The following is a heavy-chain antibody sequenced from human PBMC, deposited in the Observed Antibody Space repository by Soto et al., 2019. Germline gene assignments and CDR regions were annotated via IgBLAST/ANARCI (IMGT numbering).Heavy chain of an antibody. V-gene: IGHV2-5*02. CDR1: GFSLSSNEMG. CDR2: IYWDDDK. CDR3: AHRLPTPYYYHCRGSSFDY. Sequence: SGPTLVNPTQTLTLTCTFSGFSLSSNEMGVGWIRQPPGKALEWLAFIYWDDDKRYSPSLSSRLTITKDTSENQVVLTMTNMDPVDTATYYCAHRLPTPYYYHCRGSSFDYWGQGTLVTVSP. J-gene: IGHJ4*02. D-gene: IGHD3-22*01.